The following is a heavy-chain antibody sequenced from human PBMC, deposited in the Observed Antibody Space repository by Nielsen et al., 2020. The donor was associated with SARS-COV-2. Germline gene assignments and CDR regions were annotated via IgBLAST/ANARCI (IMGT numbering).Heavy chain of an antibody. Sequence: GESLKISCAASGFTFSSYGMHWVRQAPGKGLEWVAVISDDGRNKYYADSVKGRFTISRDNSKNTLYLQMNSLRADDTAVYYCARDWSRAFDVWGQGTMVTVSS. CDR1: GFTFSSYG. CDR2: ISDDGRNK. J-gene: IGHJ3*01. V-gene: IGHV3-30*03. CDR3: ARDWSRAFDV.